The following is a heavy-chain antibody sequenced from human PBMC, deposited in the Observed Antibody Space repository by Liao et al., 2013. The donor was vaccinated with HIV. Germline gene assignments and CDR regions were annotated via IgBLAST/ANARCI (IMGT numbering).Heavy chain of an antibody. D-gene: IGHD6-19*01. J-gene: IGHJ6*03. V-gene: IGHV4-61*02. CDR1: GGSVSSGSYY. CDR2: LYTSGTT. Sequence: QVQLQESGPGLVKPSQTLSLTCTVSGGSVSSGSYYWSWIRQPAGKGLEWIGRLYTSGTTNYNPSLKSRVSISVDTSKNQFSLRLSSVTAADTAVYYCARAVAGYYYYMDVWGKGTTVTVSS. CDR3: ARAVAGYYYYMDV.